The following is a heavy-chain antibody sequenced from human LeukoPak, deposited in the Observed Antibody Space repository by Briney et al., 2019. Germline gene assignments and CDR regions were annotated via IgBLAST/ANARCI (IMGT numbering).Heavy chain of an antibody. CDR3: ARMGNPSITGTTRNWFDP. CDR1: GYTFTGYY. J-gene: IGHJ5*02. CDR2: INPNSGGT. V-gene: IGHV1-2*02. Sequence: ASVKVSCKASGYTFTGYYMHWVRQAPGQGLEWMGWINPNSGGTNYAQKFQGRVTMTRDTSISTAYMELSRLRSDDTAVYYCARMGNPSITGTTRNWFDPWGQGTLVTVSS. D-gene: IGHD1-20*01.